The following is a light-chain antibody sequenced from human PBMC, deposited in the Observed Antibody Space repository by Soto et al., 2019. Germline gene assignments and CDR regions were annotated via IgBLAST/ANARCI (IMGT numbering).Light chain of an antibody. J-gene: IGKJ4*01. V-gene: IGKV1-5*01. CDR2: GAS. CDR3: QQCYSYPLT. CDR1: ESMSNC. Sequence: DIQMTQSPSTLSASVGDRVTITCRASESMSNCLAWYQQKPGKAPKLLISGASSLQSGVPSRFSGSGSGTDFTLTISCLQSEDFATYYCQQCYSYPLTFGGGTKVDIK.